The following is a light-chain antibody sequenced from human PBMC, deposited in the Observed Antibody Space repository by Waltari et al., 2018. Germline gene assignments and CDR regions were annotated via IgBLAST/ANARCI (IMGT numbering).Light chain of an antibody. CDR1: ADDVGKFTL. V-gene: IGLV2-23*02. Sequence: QSALTQPASVSGSPGQSITISCAGSADDVGKFTLVSWYQQHPGEAPKLIIYYFDKRPSGVSHRFSGSKSGDTASLTISGLQAEDEADFYCFSYAGSGAFVFFGGGTKVTVL. J-gene: IGLJ2*01. CDR2: YFD. CDR3: FSYAGSGAFVF.